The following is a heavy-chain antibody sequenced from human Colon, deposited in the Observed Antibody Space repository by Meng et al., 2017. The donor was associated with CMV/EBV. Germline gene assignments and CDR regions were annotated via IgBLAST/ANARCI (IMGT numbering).Heavy chain of an antibody. J-gene: IGHJ4*02. CDR3: AKVRKGMVGQTTFDY. D-gene: IGHD1-26*01. V-gene: IGHV3-72*01. CDR1: GFTFSDHY. CDR2: IRNKVNSYTT. Sequence: GGSLRLSCAASGFTFSDHYIDWVRQAPGKGQERVGRIRNKVNSYTTLYAASVEGRFTVSRDDSKDSVFLQMNSLKTEDTAVYSCAKVRKGMVGQTTFDYWGQGMLVTVSS.